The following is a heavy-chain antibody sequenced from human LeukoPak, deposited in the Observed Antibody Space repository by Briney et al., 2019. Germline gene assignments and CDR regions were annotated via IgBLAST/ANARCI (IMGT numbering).Heavy chain of an antibody. CDR2: IKEDGNED. D-gene: IGHD5-12*01. J-gene: IGHJ4*02. CDR3: TRGDRGYAQSLY. V-gene: IGHV3-7*02. CDR1: GFSFREHW. Sequence: GGSLRLSCTVSGFSFREHWMSWVRQAPGKGLEWVGNIKEDGNEDYYVASVEGRFVIFRDNAKNSLYLQMHSLRAEDTAVYYCTRGDRGYAQSLYWGRGTLVTVSS.